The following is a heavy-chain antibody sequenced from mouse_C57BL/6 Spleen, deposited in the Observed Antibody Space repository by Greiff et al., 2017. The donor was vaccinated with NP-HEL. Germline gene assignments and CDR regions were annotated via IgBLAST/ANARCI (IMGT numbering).Heavy chain of an antibody. CDR3: AKLPTGNHPYAMDY. CDR1: GFSLTSYG. Sequence: QVQLQQSGPGPVQPSQSLSITCTVSGFSLTSYGVHWVRQSPGKGLEWLGVIWRGGSTDYNAAFMSRLSITKDNSKSPVFFKMNSLQADDTAIYYCAKLPTGNHPYAMDYWGQGTSVTVSS. D-gene: IGHD2-1*01. V-gene: IGHV2-5*01. CDR2: IWRGGST. J-gene: IGHJ4*01.